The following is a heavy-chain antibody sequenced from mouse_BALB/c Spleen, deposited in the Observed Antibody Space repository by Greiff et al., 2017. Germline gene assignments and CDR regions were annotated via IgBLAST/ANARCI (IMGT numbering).Heavy chain of an antibody. D-gene: IGHD1-1*01. CDR3: TRALITTVDSFAY. V-gene: IGHV5-6-4*01. Sequence: EVKLVESGGGLVKPGGSLKLSCAASGFTFSSYTMSWVRQTPEKRLEWVATISSGGSYTYYPDSVKGRFTISRDNAKNTLYLQMSSLKSEDTAMYYCTRALITTVDSFAYWGQGTLVTVSA. J-gene: IGHJ3*01. CDR1: GFTFSSYT. CDR2: ISSGGSYT.